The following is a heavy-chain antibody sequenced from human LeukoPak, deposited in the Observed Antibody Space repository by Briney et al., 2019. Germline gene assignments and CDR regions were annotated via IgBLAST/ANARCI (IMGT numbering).Heavy chain of an antibody. CDR2: VSPYNGNT. CDR3: AKNTYPTALDAFDI. V-gene: IGHV1-18*01. D-gene: IGHD1/OR15-1a*01. J-gene: IGHJ3*02. CDR1: GYTFTDYD. Sequence: ASVKVSCKTSGYTFTDYDITWVRQAPGQGLEWMGRVSPYNGNTYYSQRFQGRVTISKDTSTGTAYMELRSLRSDDTAVYYCAKNTYPTALDAFDIWGQGTMVTVSS.